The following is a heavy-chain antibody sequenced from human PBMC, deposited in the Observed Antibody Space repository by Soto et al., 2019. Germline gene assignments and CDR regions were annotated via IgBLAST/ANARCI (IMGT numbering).Heavy chain of an antibody. J-gene: IGHJ6*02. CDR2: INPNSGGT. Sequence: ASVKVSCKASGYTFTGYYMHWVRQAPGQGLEWMGWINPNSGGTNYAQKFQGWVTMTRDTSISTAYMELSRLRSQDTAVYYCATSTIDTSTWKQYFYGMDVWGQGSTVTVS. CDR3: ATSTIDTSTWKQYFYGMDV. D-gene: IGHD6-13*01. V-gene: IGHV1-2*04. CDR1: GYTFTGYY.